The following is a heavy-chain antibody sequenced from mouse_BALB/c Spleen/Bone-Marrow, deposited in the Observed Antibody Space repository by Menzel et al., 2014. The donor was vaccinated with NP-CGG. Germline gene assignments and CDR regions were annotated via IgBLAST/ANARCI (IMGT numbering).Heavy chain of an antibody. V-gene: IGHV1S81*02. Sequence: VQLQQSGTELVKPWASVNLSCKASGYTFTSYWIHWVKQTPGQGLEWIGEIHPSNGRTNYSEKFKTKATLTVDKSSTTAHMQLRSLTSEDSAVYYGTRGSARAVMDYWGQGASVTVSS. D-gene: IGHD3-3*01. CDR2: IHPSNGRT. CDR1: GYTFTSYW. CDR3: TRGSARAVMDY. J-gene: IGHJ4*01.